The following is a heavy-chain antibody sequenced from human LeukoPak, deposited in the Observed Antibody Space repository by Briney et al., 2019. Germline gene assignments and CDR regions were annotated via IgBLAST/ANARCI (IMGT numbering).Heavy chain of an antibody. J-gene: IGHJ4*02. Sequence: PGGSLRLSCAASGFTFGDYGMNWVRQAPGTGLEWVSGIKWNGGSTGYADSVKGRFTISRDNAKNSLYLQMNSLRAEDTALYYCASGYNSVGGYYFDYWGQGTLVTVSS. CDR2: IKWNGGST. V-gene: IGHV3-20*04. D-gene: IGHD2-15*01. CDR1: GFTFGDYG. CDR3: ASGYNSVGGYYFDY.